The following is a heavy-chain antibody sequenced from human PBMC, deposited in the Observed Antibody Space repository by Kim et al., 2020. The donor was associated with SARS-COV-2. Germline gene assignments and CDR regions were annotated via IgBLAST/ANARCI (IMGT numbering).Heavy chain of an antibody. J-gene: IGHJ6*02. D-gene: IGHD6-13*01. CDR2: IYSRGST. Sequence: SETLSLTCTVSGGSISSSSYYWGWIRQPPGKDLEWIGTIYSRGSTYYNPSLKSRVTISVDTSKNQFSLKLSSVTAADTAVYYCARHRSSSWNPDYYYGMDVWGQGTTVTVSS. V-gene: IGHV4-39*01. CDR3: ARHRSSSWNPDYYYGMDV. CDR1: GGSISSSSYY.